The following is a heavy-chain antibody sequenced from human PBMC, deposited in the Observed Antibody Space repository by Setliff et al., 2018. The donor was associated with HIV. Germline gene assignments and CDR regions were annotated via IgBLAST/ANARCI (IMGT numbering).Heavy chain of an antibody. CDR1: GFSLTTGGMC. J-gene: IGHJ4*02. Sequence: GSGPTLVNPTQTLTVTCTVSGFSLTTGGMCVSWIRQPPGKALEWLAHIDWDDDKFYSTSLKTRLTISKDTSKNQVVLRMTNMDPVDTATYYCARVRVDGGGYYADYWGQGTLVTVSS. D-gene: IGHD1-26*01. CDR2: IDWDDDK. CDR3: ARVRVDGGGYYADY. V-gene: IGHV2-70*17.